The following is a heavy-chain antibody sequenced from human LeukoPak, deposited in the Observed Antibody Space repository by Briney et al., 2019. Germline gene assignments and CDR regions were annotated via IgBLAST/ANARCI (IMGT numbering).Heavy chain of an antibody. CDR2: INSDGSWT. V-gene: IGHV3-74*01. D-gene: IGHD2/OR15-2a*01. CDR3: VSFYETS. J-gene: IGHJ5*02. Sequence: GGSLRLSCAASGNYWMHWVRQAPGKGLVWVSHINSDGSWTSYADSVKGRFTISKDNAKNTVYLQMNSLRAEDTAVYYCVSFYETSWGRGTLVTVSS. CDR1: GNYW.